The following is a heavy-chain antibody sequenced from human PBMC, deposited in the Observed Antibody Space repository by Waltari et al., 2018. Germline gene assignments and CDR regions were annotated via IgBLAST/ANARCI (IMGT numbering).Heavy chain of an antibody. Sequence: QVQLVESGGGLVKPGGSLRLSCAASEFTFGTYSMSWICQAPGKGRDGVSEISSRGSTKKYEDSVKGSFNISRDNAKNSLYRQRNSLRAEDTAVYYCARERGRWFGELDYWGQGTLVTVSS. D-gene: IGHD3-10*01. CDR2: ISSRGSTK. CDR1: EFTFGTYS. J-gene: IGHJ4*02. V-gene: IGHV3-11*01. CDR3: ARERGRWFGELDY.